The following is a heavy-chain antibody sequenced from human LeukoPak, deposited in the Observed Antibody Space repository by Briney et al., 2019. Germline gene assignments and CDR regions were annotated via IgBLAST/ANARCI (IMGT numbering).Heavy chain of an antibody. J-gene: IGHJ4*02. CDR1: GFTFSTYG. CDR2: ISDTGRST. V-gene: IGHV3-23*01. Sequence: GGSLRLSCVASGFTFSTYGMNWFRQAPGKGLEWVSSISDTGRSTYYADSVKGRFTISRDNSKDTLYLQMNSLRAEDTAVYYCARRVPYSSSSVYFEFWGLGTLVTVSS. D-gene: IGHD6-6*01. CDR3: ARRVPYSSSSVYFEF.